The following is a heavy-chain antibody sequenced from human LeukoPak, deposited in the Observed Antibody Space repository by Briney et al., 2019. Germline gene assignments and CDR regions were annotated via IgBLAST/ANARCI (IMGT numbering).Heavy chain of an antibody. V-gene: IGHV3-7*01. CDR1: GFSFSRSW. D-gene: IGHD3-9*01. CDR2: INRDGSEK. CDR3: ARDTPTYYDILTGYYKGNYFDY. Sequence: PGGSLRLSCEASGFSFSRSWMSWVRQGPGKGLEWVATINRDGSEKYYVDSVKGRFTISRDNAKNSLYLQMNSLRAEDTAVYYCARDTPTYYDILTGYYKGNYFDYWGQGTLVTVSS. J-gene: IGHJ4*02.